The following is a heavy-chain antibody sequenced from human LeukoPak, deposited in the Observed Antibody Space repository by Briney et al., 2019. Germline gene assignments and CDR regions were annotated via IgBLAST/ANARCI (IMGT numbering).Heavy chain of an antibody. Sequence: PSETLSLTCNVSGGTISSISYHWGWIRQPPGEGLEWIGSIYYSGTTFYKSSLKSRVTISVDTSKDQFSLNLRSVTAADSAVYYCASLPNSGSRWYMPVHWGQGTLVSVSS. V-gene: IGHV4-39*07. D-gene: IGHD2-8*01. CDR2: IYYSGTT. CDR1: GGTISSISYH. J-gene: IGHJ1*01. CDR3: ASLPNSGSRWYMPVH.